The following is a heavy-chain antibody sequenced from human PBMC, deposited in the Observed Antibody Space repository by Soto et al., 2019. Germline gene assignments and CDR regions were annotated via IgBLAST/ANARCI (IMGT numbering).Heavy chain of an antibody. CDR3: ARESAALNWFDP. CDR2: IRSSSSTI. J-gene: IGHJ5*02. D-gene: IGHD6-25*01. CDR1: GFPFSSYS. V-gene: IGHV3-48*02. Sequence: EVQLVESGGGLVQPGGSLRLSCAASGFPFSSYSMNWFRQAAGKVLEWVSYIRSSSSTIYYADFVKGRFTISRDNAKNSLYLKLNSVRDEDTAVYDCARESAALNWFDPWGQGTLVPVSS.